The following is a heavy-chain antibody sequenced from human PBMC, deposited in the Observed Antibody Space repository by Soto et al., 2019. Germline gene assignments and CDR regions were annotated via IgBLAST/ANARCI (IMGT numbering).Heavy chain of an antibody. CDR1: GYTFTSYD. D-gene: IGHD2-2*01. Sequence: QVQLVQSGAEVKKPGASVKVSCKASGYTFTSYDINWVRQATGQGLEWMGWMNPNSGNTGYAQKFQGRVTMTRNTSISTVYMELSSLRSEDTAVYYCARDLGYCSSTSCLDYYMDVWGKGTTVTVSS. CDR2: MNPNSGNT. J-gene: IGHJ6*03. V-gene: IGHV1-8*01. CDR3: ARDLGYCSSTSCLDYYMDV.